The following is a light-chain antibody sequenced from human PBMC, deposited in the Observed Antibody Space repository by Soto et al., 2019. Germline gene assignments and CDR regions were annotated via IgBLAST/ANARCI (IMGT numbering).Light chain of an antibody. Sequence: EIVLTQSPATLSLSPGERATLSCRASQSAGNYLAWYQQKPGQAPRLLIYDASNRATGISARFSGSGSGTDFTLTISSLEPEDFAVYYCQQGSYWPPLYTFGQGTKLEIK. CDR1: QSAGNY. CDR2: DAS. J-gene: IGKJ2*01. V-gene: IGKV3-11*01. CDR3: QQGSYWPPLYT.